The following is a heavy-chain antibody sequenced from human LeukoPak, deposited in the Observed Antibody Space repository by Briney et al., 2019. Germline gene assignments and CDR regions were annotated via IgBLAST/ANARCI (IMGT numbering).Heavy chain of an antibody. CDR2: INAANGYA. J-gene: IGHJ4*02. Sequence: GASVKVSCKASGYTFTNYAMHWVRQAPAQRPEWLGWINAANGYAKYSQELQGRVIITRDTSASTAYMELSSLRSEDMAIYYCAIRDGHTDHWGQGTLVTVSS. D-gene: IGHD5-24*01. CDR1: GYTFTNYA. CDR3: AIRDGHTDH. V-gene: IGHV1-3*03.